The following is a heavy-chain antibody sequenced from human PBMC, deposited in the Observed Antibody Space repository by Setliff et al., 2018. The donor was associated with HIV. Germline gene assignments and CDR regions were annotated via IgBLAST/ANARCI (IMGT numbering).Heavy chain of an antibody. V-gene: IGHV3-30*04. Sequence: GGSLRLSCAASGFTFSSYAMRWVRQAPGKGLEWVAVISYDGSNKYYADSVKGRFTISRDNSKNTLYLQMNSLRAEDTAVYYCARDWAMVRGVTTYYFDYWGQGTLVTVSS. D-gene: IGHD3-10*01. CDR2: ISYDGSNK. CDR1: GFTFSSYA. CDR3: ARDWAMVRGVTTYYFDY. J-gene: IGHJ4*02.